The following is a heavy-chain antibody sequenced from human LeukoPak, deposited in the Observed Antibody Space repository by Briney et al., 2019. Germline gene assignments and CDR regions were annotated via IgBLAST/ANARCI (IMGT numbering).Heavy chain of an antibody. Sequence: ASVKVSCKASGYTFTGYYVHWVRQAPGQGLEWMGWINPNSGGTNYAQKFQGRVTMTRDTSISTAYMELSRLRSDDTAVYYCAGDLGSSSSSLFDYWGQGTLVTVSS. CDR3: AGDLGSSSSSLFDY. CDR1: GYTFTGYY. CDR2: INPNSGGT. D-gene: IGHD6-13*01. J-gene: IGHJ4*02. V-gene: IGHV1-2*02.